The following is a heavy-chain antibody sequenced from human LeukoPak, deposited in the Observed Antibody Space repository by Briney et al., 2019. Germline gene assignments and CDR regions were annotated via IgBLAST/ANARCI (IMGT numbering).Heavy chain of an antibody. CDR3: ARGMRYYYDSSGYSTPLYFDY. J-gene: IGHJ4*02. V-gene: IGHV4-39*07. CDR1: GGSISSGGYY. CDR2: IYYSGST. Sequence: SQTLSLTCTVSGGSISSGGYYWGWIRQPPGKGLEWIGSIYYSGSTYYNPSLKSRVTISVDKSKNQFSLKLSSVTAADTAVYYCARGMRYYYDSSGYSTPLYFDYWGQGTLVTVSS. D-gene: IGHD3-22*01.